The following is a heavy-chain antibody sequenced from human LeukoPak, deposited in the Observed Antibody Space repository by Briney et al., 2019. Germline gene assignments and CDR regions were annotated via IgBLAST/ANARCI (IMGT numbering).Heavy chain of an antibody. CDR2: INPNSGGT. D-gene: IGHD3-3*01. J-gene: IGHJ5*02. V-gene: IGHV1-2*02. CDR1: GYTFTGYY. CDR3: ASGTIFGVVMNPYNWFDP. Sequence: AASVKVSCKASGYTFTGYYMHWVRQAPGQGLEWMGWINPNSGGTNYAQKFQGRVTMTRDTSISTAYMELSRLRSDDTAAYYCASGTIFGVVMNPYNWFDPWGQGTLVTVSS.